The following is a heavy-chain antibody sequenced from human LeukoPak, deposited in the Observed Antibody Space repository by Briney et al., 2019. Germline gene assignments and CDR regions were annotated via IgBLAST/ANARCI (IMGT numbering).Heavy chain of an antibody. D-gene: IGHD4-17*01. CDR2: MNPNSGNT. V-gene: IGHV1-8*01. CDR3: ARDYGDYPNWFDP. J-gene: IGHJ5*02. Sequence: GASVKVSCKASGYTFTSYDINWVRQATGQGLEWMGWMNPNSGNTGYAQKFQGRVTMTRNTSISTAYMEPSSLRSEDTAVYYCARDYGDYPNWFDPWGQGTLVTVSS. CDR1: GYTFTSYD.